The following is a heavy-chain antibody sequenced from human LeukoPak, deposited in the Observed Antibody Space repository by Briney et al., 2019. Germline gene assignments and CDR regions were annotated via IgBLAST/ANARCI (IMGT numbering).Heavy chain of an antibody. CDR1: GGSFSGYY. V-gene: IGHV4-34*01. D-gene: IGHD3-3*01. CDR2: INHSGST. CDR3: ARGVTILYPFDY. J-gene: IGHJ4*02. Sequence: PSDTLSLTCAVYGGSFSGYYWSWIRQPPGKGLEWMGEINHSGSTNYNPSLKSRVTISVDTSKNQFSLKLSSVTAADTAVYYCARGVTILYPFDYWGQGTLVTVSS.